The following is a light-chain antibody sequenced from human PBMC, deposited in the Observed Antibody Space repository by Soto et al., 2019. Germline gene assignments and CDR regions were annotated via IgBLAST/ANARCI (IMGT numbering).Light chain of an antibody. CDR3: QQYNFYWT. V-gene: IGKV1-5*01. CDR2: DAS. J-gene: IGKJ1*01. Sequence: DIQITQSPSTLSASVGDRVTITCRASQSISSWLAWYQQKPGKAPQLLIYDASTLKGGVPSRFSGSGSGTEFTLTISSLQPDDFATYYCQQYNFYWTFGQGTEVEIK. CDR1: QSISSW.